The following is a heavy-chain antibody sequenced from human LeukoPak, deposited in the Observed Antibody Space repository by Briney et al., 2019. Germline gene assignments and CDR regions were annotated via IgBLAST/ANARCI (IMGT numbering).Heavy chain of an antibody. CDR2: ISGSGGDT. J-gene: IGHJ4*02. Sequence: VGSLTLSCTVSGFTFSSYSMNWIRQAPGEGLEWVSVISGSGGDTHYADSVKGRFTISRDNSKNPLHLQMNSLRAEDTAVYHCARASTGGWAPFDYWGQGTLVTVSS. CDR1: GFTFSSYS. CDR3: ARASTGGWAPFDY. V-gene: IGHV3-23*01. D-gene: IGHD6-19*01.